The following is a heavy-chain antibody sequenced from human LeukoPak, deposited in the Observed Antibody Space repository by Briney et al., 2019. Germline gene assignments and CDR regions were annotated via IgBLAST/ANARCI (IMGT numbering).Heavy chain of an antibody. Sequence: PGGSLRLSCAASGFTFSDYYMSWTRQAPGKGLEWVSYISSSSSYTNYADSVKGRFTISRDNSKNTLYLQMNSLRAEDTAVYYCARGGSSWLNDAFDIWGQGTMVTVSS. D-gene: IGHD6-13*01. CDR2: ISSSSSYT. CDR1: GFTFSDYY. CDR3: ARGGSSWLNDAFDI. J-gene: IGHJ3*02. V-gene: IGHV3-11*05.